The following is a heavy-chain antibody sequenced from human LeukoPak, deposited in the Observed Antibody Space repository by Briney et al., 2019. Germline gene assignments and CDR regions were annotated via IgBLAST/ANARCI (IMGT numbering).Heavy chain of an antibody. D-gene: IGHD6-6*01. Sequence: SVKVSCKASGGTFSSYTISWVRQAPGQGLEWMGRIIPILGIANYAQKFQGRVTITANKSTSTAYMELSSLRSEDTAVHYCAWLHSSSRFDYYYYGMDVWGQGTTVTVSS. CDR2: IIPILGIA. J-gene: IGHJ6*02. CDR3: AWLHSSSRFDYYYYGMDV. CDR1: GGTFSSYT. V-gene: IGHV1-69*02.